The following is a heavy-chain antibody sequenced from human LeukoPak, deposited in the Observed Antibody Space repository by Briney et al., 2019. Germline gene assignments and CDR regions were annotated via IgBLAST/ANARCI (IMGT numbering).Heavy chain of an antibody. D-gene: IGHD3-10*01. Sequence: PGGSLRLSCAASGFTFNNYGMSWVRQAPGKGLEWVSVITGSGGSTYYADSVKGRFTISRDNFKNILYLQMNSLRAEDTAIYYCAKWGSYGSGSWRVGPDNWGQGTLVTVSS. CDR1: GFTFNNYG. J-gene: IGHJ4*02. V-gene: IGHV3-23*01. CDR2: ITGSGGST. CDR3: AKWGSYGSGSWRVGPDN.